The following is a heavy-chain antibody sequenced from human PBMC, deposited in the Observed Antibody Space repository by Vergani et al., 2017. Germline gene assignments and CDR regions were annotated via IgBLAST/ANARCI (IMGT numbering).Heavy chain of an antibody. CDR3: AKGHYYDSSGSYFQH. CDR2: ISGPGLST. D-gene: IGHD3-22*01. Sequence: EVHLLESGGGLVQSGGSLRLSCAASGFTFSNSAVSRVRQAPGRGLAWVSSISGPGLSTYYADSVKGRFTISRDNSKNTLYLQMNSLRAEDTAVYYCAKGHYYDSSGSYFQHWGQGTLVTVSS. V-gene: IGHV3-23*01. CDR1: GFTFSNSA. J-gene: IGHJ1*01.